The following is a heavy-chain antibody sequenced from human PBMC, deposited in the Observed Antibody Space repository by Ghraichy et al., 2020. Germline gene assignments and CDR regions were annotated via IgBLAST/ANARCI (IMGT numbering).Heavy chain of an antibody. Sequence: SQTLSLTCTVSGGSISGSNFFWGWIRQPPGKGLEWIGNIFSTGSTYYNPSLESRVTISLDTSKNQFSLNVNSVTAADTAVYYCSVATVVSVSSNWFDPWGQGILVTVSS. CDR2: IFSTGST. V-gene: IGHV4-39*01. CDR1: GGSISGSNFF. CDR3: SVATVVSVSSNWFDP. J-gene: IGHJ5*02. D-gene: IGHD4-23*01.